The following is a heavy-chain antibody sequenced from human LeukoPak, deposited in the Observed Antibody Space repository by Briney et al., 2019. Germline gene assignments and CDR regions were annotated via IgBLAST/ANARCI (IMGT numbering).Heavy chain of an antibody. CDR1: GFTFSNFA. D-gene: IGHD1-26*01. V-gene: IGHV3-23*01. CDR2: ISAGDDAT. CDR3: TKESRTLVGGAFMI. J-gene: IGHJ3*02. Sequence: GGSLRLSCAASGFTFSNFAMSWVRQAPGKGLAWVSAISAGDDATFYENSVKGRFTISRDNSRNTLYLQLNSLRVDDTAVYYCTKESRTLVGGAFMIWGQGTVVTVSS.